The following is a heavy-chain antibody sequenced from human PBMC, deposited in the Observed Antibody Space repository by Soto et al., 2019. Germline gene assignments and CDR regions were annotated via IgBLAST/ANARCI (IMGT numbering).Heavy chain of an antibody. J-gene: IGHJ4*02. Sequence: GGSLRLSCAASGFTFSSYAMGWVRQGPGKGLEWVAVVSIGGSTHYADSVRGRVTISVDTSKNQFSLNLTSVTAADTAVYFCARQEDSSTYYRAYYFDYWGQGTLVTVSS. V-gene: IGHV3-23*01. D-gene: IGHD6-19*01. CDR3: ARQEDSSTYYRAYYFDY. CDR1: GFTFSSYA. CDR2: VSIGGST.